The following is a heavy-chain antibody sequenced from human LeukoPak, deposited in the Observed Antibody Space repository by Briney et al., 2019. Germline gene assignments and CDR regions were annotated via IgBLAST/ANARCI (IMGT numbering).Heavy chain of an antibody. J-gene: IGHJ4*02. D-gene: IGHD3-3*01. CDR1: GGSISSSSYY. CDR2: IYYSGST. Sequence: SETLSLTXTVSGGSISSSSYYWGWIRQPPGKGLDWVGRIYYSGSTYYNPSLKSRVTISGDKSKNQFSLKMSSVTAADTAVYYCASRTISGVVIRDYWGQGTLVTVSS. CDR3: ASRTISGVVIRDY. V-gene: IGHV4-39*01.